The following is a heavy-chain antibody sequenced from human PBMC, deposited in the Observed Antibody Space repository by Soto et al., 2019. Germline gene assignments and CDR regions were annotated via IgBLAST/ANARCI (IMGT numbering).Heavy chain of an antibody. Sequence: LRLYFQASGFTFSSYVVNLGRRAPGKGLEWVSYISSSGSTIYYADSVKGRFTISRDNAKNSLYLQMNSLRAEDTAVYCCARDYSDGYNSIGFDYWGQGTLVTVPS. CDR3: ARDYSDGYNSIGFDY. V-gene: IGHV3-48*03. D-gene: IGHD1-1*01. CDR2: ISSSGSTI. CDR1: GFTFSSYV. J-gene: IGHJ4*02.